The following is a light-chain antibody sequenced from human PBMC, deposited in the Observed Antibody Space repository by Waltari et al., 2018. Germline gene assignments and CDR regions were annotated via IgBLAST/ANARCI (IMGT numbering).Light chain of an antibody. V-gene: IGKV3-20*01. CDR3: QNHERLPAT. CDR1: QSIGRY. CDR2: EAS. J-gene: IGKJ1*01. Sequence: EIMLTQSPGTLSLSPGERATLSCRASQSIGRYLVWYQPKPGQAPRLLMYEASRRATGIPDRFSGRGSGTDFSLTISRLEPEDFAVYYCQNHERLPATFGQGTKLEIK.